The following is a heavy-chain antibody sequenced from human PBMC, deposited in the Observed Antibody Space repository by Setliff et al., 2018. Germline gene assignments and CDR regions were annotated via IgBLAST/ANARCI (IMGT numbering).Heavy chain of an antibody. D-gene: IGHD3-22*01. J-gene: IGHJ4*02. CDR1: GGSFSDYY. V-gene: IGHV4-34*01. Sequence: SETLSLTCGASGGSFSDYYWSWIRQTPGKGLEWIGEINHSGSTKCNPSLKSRVTISVDTSKNQFSLKLTSVTAADTAVYYCARAPRYFDPTGSYFDFWGQGTLVTVSS. CDR3: ARAPRYFDPTGSYFDF. CDR2: INHSGST.